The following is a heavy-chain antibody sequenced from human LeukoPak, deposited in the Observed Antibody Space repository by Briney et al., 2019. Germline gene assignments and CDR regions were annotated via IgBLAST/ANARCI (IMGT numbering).Heavy chain of an antibody. CDR3: ARSVGITMVRGVIWWFDP. J-gene: IGHJ5*02. Sequence: PSETLSLTCTVSGGSISSYYWSWVRQPPGKGLEWIGYIYYSGSTNYNPSPTSRGTITVEEYKNKFSLKLRSVTAADTAVYYCARSVGITMVRGVIWWFDPWGQGTLVTVSS. V-gene: IGHV4-59*01. CDR2: IYYSGST. CDR1: GGSISSYY. D-gene: IGHD3-10*01.